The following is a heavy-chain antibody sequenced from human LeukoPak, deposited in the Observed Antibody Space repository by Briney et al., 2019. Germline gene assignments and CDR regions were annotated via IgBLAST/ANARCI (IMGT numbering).Heavy chain of an antibody. CDR1: GGTFSSCA. D-gene: IGHD3-10*01. CDR3: ARGHGSGSFYP. Sequence: SVKVSCKASGGTFSSCAISWVRQAPGQGLEWMGRIIPILGIANYAQKFQGRVTITADKSTSTAYMELSSLRSEDTAVYYCARGHGSGSFYPWGQGTLVTVTS. J-gene: IGHJ5*02. CDR2: IIPILGIA. V-gene: IGHV1-69*04.